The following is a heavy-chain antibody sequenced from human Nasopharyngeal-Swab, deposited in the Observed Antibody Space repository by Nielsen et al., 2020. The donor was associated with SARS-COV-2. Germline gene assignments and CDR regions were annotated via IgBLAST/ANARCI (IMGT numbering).Heavy chain of an antibody. CDR3: ARDSHFSTMVRGVIIYGMDV. D-gene: IGHD3-10*01. CDR1: GGTFSSYA. Sequence: ASVKVSCKASGGTFSSYAISWVRQAPGQGLEWMGWISAYNGNTNYAQKLQGRVTMTTDTSTSTAYMELRSLRSDDTAVYYCARDSHFSTMVRGVIIYGMDVWGQGTTVTVSS. CDR2: ISAYNGNT. J-gene: IGHJ6*02. V-gene: IGHV1-18*01.